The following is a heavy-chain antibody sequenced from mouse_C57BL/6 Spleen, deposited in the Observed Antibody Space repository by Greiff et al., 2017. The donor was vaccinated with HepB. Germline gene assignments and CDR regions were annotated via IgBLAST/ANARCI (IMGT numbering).Heavy chain of an antibody. J-gene: IGHJ3*01. Sequence: QVQLKQPGAELVKPGASVKMSCKASGYTFTSYWITWVKQRPGQGLEWIGDIYPGSGSTNYNEKFKSKATLTVDTSSSTAYMQLSSLTSEDSVLYYCARDYYGSWGQGTLVTVSA. CDR3: ARDYYGS. CDR2: IYPGSGST. D-gene: IGHD1-1*01. CDR1: GYTFTSYW. V-gene: IGHV1-55*01.